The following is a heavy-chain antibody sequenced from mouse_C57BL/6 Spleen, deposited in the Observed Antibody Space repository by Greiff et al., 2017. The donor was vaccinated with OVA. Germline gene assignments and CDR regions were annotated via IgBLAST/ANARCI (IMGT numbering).Heavy chain of an antibody. Sequence: VQLQQPGAELVRPGTSVKLSCKASGYTFTSYWMHWVKQRPGQGLEWIGVIDPSDSYTNYNQKFKGKATLTVDTSSSTAYMQLSSLTSEDSAVYYCARKQDYGSYWYFDVWGTGTTVTVSS. CDR3: ARKQDYGSYWYFDV. D-gene: IGHD1-1*01. V-gene: IGHV1-59*01. CDR1: GYTFTSYW. J-gene: IGHJ1*03. CDR2: IDPSDSYT.